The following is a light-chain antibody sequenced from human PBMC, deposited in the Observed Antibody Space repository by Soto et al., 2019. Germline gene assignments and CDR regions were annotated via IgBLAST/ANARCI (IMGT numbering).Light chain of an antibody. J-gene: IGKJ4*01. Sequence: EIVMTQSPAPLSVSPGGRATLSCRASQSINSNLAWYQQKPGQAPRLLIYGAYTRATGIPATFSGSGSGTEFTLTISSLQSEDFAVYYCQQYNSWPPLTFGGGTKVDIK. CDR3: QQYNSWPPLT. CDR1: QSINSN. CDR2: GAY. V-gene: IGKV3-15*01.